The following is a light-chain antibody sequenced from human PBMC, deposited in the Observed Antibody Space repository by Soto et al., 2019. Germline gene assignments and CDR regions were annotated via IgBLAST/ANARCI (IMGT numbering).Light chain of an antibody. V-gene: IGKV3-15*01. J-gene: IGKJ2*01. CDR2: AAS. CDR3: QQYNNWPPYT. CDR1: QSVSSN. Sequence: EIVMTQSPATLSVSPGERATLSCRASQSVSSNLAWYQQKPCQAPSLLIYAASTRATGIPARFSGSGSGTEFTLTISSLQSEGVAVYYCQQYNNWPPYTFGQGTKLEIK.